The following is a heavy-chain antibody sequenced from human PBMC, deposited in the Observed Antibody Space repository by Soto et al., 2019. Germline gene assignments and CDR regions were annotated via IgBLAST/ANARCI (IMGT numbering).Heavy chain of an antibody. CDR1: GGSISSYY. CDR3: AGGGESGYGYYYYGMDV. CDR2: IYYSGST. V-gene: IGHV4-59*01. Sequence: PSETLSLTCTVSGGSISSYYWSWIRQPPGKGLEWIGYIYYSGSTNCNPSLKSRVTISVDTSKNQFSLKLSSVTAADTAVYYCAGGGESGYGYYYYGMDVWGQGTTVTVSS. J-gene: IGHJ6*02. D-gene: IGHD5-12*01.